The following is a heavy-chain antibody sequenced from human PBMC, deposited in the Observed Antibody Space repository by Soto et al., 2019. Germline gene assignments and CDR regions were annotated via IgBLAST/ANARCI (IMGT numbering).Heavy chain of an antibody. CDR2: IWYDGSNK. CDR1: GFTFSSYG. Sequence: GGSLRLSCAASGFTFSSYGMHLGRQAPGKGLEWVAVIWYDGSNKYYADSVKGRFTISRDNSKNTLYLQMNSLTVEETAVYYCAKESYYYDSSGYSHRLYFDYWGQGTLVKVSS. CDR3: AKESYYYDSSGYSHRLYFDY. D-gene: IGHD3-22*01. V-gene: IGHV3-33*06. J-gene: IGHJ4*02.